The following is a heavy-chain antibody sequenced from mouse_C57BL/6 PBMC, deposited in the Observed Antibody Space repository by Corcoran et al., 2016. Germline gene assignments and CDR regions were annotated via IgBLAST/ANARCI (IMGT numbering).Heavy chain of an antibody. CDR2: INPNNGGT. Sequence: EVQLQQSGPELVKPGASVKISCKASGYTFTDYYMNWVKQSHGKSLEWIGDINPNNGGTSYNQKFKGKATLTVDKSSSTAYMELRSLTSEDAAVYYCATTTVRSGGYAMDYWGQGTSVTVSS. V-gene: IGHV1-26*01. D-gene: IGHD1-1*01. CDR1: GYTFTDYY. CDR3: ATTTVRSGGYAMDY. J-gene: IGHJ4*01.